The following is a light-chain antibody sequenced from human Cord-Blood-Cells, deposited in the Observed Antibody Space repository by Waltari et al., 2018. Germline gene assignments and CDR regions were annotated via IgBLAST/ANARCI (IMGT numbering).Light chain of an antibody. CDR1: SSDVGGYNY. V-gene: IGLV2-14*01. CDR3: SSYTSSRV. CDR2: DVS. J-gene: IGLJ3*02. Sequence: QSALTQPASVSGSPGQSITISCTGTSSDVGGYNYVSWYQQHPGKAPRLMIYDVSKRHSGVSTRFSGAKSGDTASLTISGLQAEDEADYYCSSYTSSRVFGGGTKLTVL.